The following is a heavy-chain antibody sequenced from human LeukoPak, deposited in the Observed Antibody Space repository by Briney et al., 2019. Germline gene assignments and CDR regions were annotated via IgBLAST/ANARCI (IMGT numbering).Heavy chain of an antibody. CDR1: GFTCSQSA. D-gene: IGHD1-26*01. V-gene: IGHV3-69-1*01. CDR3: ARGGGSLNF. J-gene: IGHJ4*02. CDR2: ISSRGFI. Sequence: PGGSLRLSCASSGFTCSQSAMNWVRQAPGKGLEWVSSISSRGFIFYTDSVKGRFIVSRDNAKNSMYLQMDSLRDDDTAIYWCARGGGSLNFWGQGILVTVSS.